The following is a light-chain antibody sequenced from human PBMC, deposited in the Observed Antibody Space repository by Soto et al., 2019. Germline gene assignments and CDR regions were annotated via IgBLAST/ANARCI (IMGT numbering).Light chain of an antibody. CDR1: QSISSW. J-gene: IGKJ1*01. CDR3: QQYNSLWT. V-gene: IGKV1-5*01. CDR2: DAS. Sequence: EIQMTQSPSTLSASVGDRVTITCRASQSISSWLAWYQQKPGKAPKLLIYDASSLESGVPSRFSGSGSGTEFTLTISSLKHDDFATYYCQQYNSLWTFGQGTKVDI.